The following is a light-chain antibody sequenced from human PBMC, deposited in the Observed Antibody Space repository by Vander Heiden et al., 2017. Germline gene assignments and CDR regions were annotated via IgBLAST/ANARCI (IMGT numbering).Light chain of an antibody. CDR3: QQYNNWPPIT. CDR2: GAS. Sequence: EIVMTQSPATLSVSPGARATLTCRAGQGVSSNLAWYQQKPAQPPRLLIYGASTRATGIPARFSGSGSGTEFTPTISSLQSEDFAVYYCQQYNNWPPITFGPGTKVDIK. V-gene: IGKV3-15*01. CDR1: QGVSSN. J-gene: IGKJ3*01.